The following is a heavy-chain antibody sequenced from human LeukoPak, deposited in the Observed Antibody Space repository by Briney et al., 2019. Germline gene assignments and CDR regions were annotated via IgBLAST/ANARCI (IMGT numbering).Heavy chain of an antibody. CDR2: IYYSGST. CDR3: ASSSGSYYPRAFDI. D-gene: IGHD1-26*01. CDR1: GGSVSSGSFY. V-gene: IGHV4-61*01. Sequence: SGTLSLTCTVSGGSVSSGSFYWSWIRQPPGKGLEWIGYIYYSGSTNYNPSLKSRVTISVDTSKNQFSLKLSSVTAADTAVYYCASSSGSYYPRAFDIWGQGTMVTVSS. J-gene: IGHJ3*02.